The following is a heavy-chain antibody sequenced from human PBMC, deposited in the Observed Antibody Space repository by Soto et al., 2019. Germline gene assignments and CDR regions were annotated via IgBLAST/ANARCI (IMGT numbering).Heavy chain of an antibody. CDR3: ARADYPNYYYYGLDV. CDR2: ISSSSSTI. J-gene: IGHJ6*02. Sequence: TGGSLRLSCAASGFTFNTYHMNWVRQAPGRGLEWVSYISSSSSTIYYADSVEGRFTISRDNAKSSLYLQMNSLRDEDTAVYYRARADYPNYYYYGLDVWGQGTTVTVSS. V-gene: IGHV3-48*02. D-gene: IGHD4-17*01. CDR1: GFTFNTYH.